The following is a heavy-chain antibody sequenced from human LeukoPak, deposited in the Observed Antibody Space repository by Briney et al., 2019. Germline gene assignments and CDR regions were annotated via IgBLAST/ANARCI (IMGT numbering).Heavy chain of an antibody. CDR1: GFTFSDYY. J-gene: IGHJ4*02. V-gene: IGHV3-11*04. CDR3: AKARVLVGLDY. CDR2: ISSSGSTI. D-gene: IGHD1-26*01. Sequence: GGSLRLSCAASGFTFSDYYMSWIRQAPGKGLEWVSYISSSGSTIYYADSVKGRFTISRDNSKNTLYLQMNSLRAEDTAVYYCAKARVLVGLDYWGQGTLVTVSS.